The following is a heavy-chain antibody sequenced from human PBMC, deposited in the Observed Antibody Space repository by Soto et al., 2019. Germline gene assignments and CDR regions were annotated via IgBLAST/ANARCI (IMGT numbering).Heavy chain of an antibody. V-gene: IGHV3-49*03. J-gene: IGHJ4*02. CDR1: GFTFGDYA. D-gene: IGHD6-19*01. CDR2: IRSKAYGGTT. CDR3: TRDRPGIAVAAPDY. Sequence: GGSLRLSCTASGFTFGDYAMSWFRQAPGKGLEWVGFIRSKAYGGTTEYAASVKGRFTISRDDSKSIAYLQMNSLKTEDTAVYYCTRDRPGIAVAAPDYWGQGTLVTVSS.